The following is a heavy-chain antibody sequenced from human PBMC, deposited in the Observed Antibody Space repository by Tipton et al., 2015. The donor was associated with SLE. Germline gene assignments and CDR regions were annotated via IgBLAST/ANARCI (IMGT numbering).Heavy chain of an antibody. D-gene: IGHD6-19*01. CDR3: ASSPGVYSSGWADY. Sequence: TLSLTCTVSGGSISSHYWSWIRQPPGKGLELIGEINHSVSTNDNPSLKSRVTISVDTSKNQFSLKLSSVTAADTAVYYCASSPGVYSSGWADYWGQGTLVTVSS. J-gene: IGHJ4*02. CDR1: GGSISSHY. V-gene: IGHV4-34*01. CDR2: INHSVST.